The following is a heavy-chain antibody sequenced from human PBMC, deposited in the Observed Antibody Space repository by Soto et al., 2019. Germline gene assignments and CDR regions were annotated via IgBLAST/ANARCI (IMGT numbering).Heavy chain of an antibody. CDR1: GFTFSSYW. CDR2: IKQDGSEK. D-gene: IGHD3-3*01. CDR3: ARETYDFWSGRLDY. Sequence: GGSLRLSCAASGFTFSSYWMSWVRPAPGKGLEWVANIKQDGSEKYYVDSVKGRFTISRDNAKNSLYLQMNSLRAEDTAVYYCARETYDFWSGRLDYWGQGTLVTVSS. J-gene: IGHJ4*02. V-gene: IGHV3-7*01.